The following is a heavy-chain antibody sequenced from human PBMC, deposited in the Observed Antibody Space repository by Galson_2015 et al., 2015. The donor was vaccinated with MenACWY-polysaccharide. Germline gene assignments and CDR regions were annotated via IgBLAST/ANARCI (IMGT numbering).Heavy chain of an antibody. CDR2: ISWNSDII. Sequence: SLRLSYAASGFTFDDYAMHWVRQAPGKGLEWVSGISWNSDIIGYADSVKGRFTISRDSAKNSLYLQMNSLRPEDTALYYCAKGYSYSKSPVDHWGQGTLVTVSS. J-gene: IGHJ4*02. V-gene: IGHV3-9*01. CDR3: AKGYSYSKSPVDH. CDR1: GFTFDDYA. D-gene: IGHD2-15*01.